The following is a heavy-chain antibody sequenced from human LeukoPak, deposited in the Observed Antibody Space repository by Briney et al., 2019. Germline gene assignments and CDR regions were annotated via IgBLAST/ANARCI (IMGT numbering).Heavy chain of an antibody. J-gene: IGHJ5*02. Sequence: GASVNVSCKASGYTFTSYDINWVRQATGQGLEWMGWMNPNSGNTGYAQKFQGRVTINRNTSISTAYMELTSLRCEDTAVYYCARLYCSGSSCYSAGVGWFDPWGQGTLVTVSS. D-gene: IGHD2-15*01. V-gene: IGHV1-8*03. CDR2: MNPNSGNT. CDR1: GYTFTSYD. CDR3: ARLYCSGSSCYSAGVGWFDP.